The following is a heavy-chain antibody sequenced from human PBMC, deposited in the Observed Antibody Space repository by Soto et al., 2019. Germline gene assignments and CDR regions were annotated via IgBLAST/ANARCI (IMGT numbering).Heavy chain of an antibody. Sequence: PGGSLRLSCAASGFTFSSYSMNWVRQAPGKGLEWVSSISSSSSYIYYADSAKGRFTISRDNAKNSLYLQMNSLRAEDTAVYYCARDRESTYYYYGMDVWGQGTTVTVSS. CDR1: GFTFSSYS. CDR3: ARDRESTYYYYGMDV. V-gene: IGHV3-21*01. D-gene: IGHD3-10*01. J-gene: IGHJ6*02. CDR2: ISSSSSYI.